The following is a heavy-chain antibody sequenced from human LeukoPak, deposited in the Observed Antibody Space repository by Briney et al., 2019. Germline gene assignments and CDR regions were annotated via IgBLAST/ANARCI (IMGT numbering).Heavy chain of an antibody. CDR1: GYTLTELS. CDR2: FDPEDGET. Sequence: ASVKVSCKVSGYTLTELSMHWVRQAPGKGLEWMGGFDPEDGETIYAQKFQGRVTMTEDTSTGTAYMELSSLRSEDTAVYYCATTPLLWFGELPPLCYWGQGTLVTVSS. V-gene: IGHV1-24*01. D-gene: IGHD3-10*01. CDR3: ATTPLLWFGELPPLCY. J-gene: IGHJ4*02.